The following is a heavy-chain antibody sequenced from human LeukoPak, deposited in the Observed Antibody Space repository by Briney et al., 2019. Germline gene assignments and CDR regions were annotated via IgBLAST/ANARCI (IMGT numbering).Heavy chain of an antibody. D-gene: IGHD3-22*01. V-gene: IGHV3-9*01. Sequence: PGRSLRLSCAASGFTFDDYAMHWVRHAPGKGLEWVSGISWNSGSIGYADSVKDRFTISRDNAKNSLYLQMNSLRAEDTALYYCAKEGYYYDSSGYSPGYFDYWGQGTLVTVSS. CDR2: ISWNSGSI. CDR1: GFTFDDYA. J-gene: IGHJ4*02. CDR3: AKEGYYYDSSGYSPGYFDY.